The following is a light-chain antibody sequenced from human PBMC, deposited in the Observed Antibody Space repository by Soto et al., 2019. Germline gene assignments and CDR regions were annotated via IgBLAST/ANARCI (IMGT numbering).Light chain of an antibody. CDR3: QQRSNWPPGVT. V-gene: IGKV3-11*01. Sequence: EIVVTQSPGTLSLSPGERATLSCRASQSIDSNYLSWYQQKPGQAPRLIISGASTRATGTPARFSGSGSGTDFTLTISSLEPEDFAVYYCQQRSNWPPGVTFGQGTRLEIK. CDR1: QSIDSNY. J-gene: IGKJ5*01. CDR2: GAS.